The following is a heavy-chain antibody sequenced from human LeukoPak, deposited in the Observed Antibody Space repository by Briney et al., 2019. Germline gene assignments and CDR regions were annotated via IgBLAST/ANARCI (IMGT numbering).Heavy chain of an antibody. D-gene: IGHD6-13*01. CDR1: GGSISSSSCY. CDR3: ARHEPYSSSWHPGDY. CDR2: IYYIGST. Sequence: PSETLSLTCTVSGGSISSSSCYWGWIRQPPGQGLEWIGSIYYIGSTYYNPSLKSRVTISVHTSKNQFSLKLSSVTAADTAVYYCARHEPYSSSWHPGDYWGQGTLVTVSS. J-gene: IGHJ4*02. V-gene: IGHV4-39*01.